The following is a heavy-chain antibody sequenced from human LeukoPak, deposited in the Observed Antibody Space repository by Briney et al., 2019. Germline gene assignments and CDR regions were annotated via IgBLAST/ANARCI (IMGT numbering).Heavy chain of an antibody. CDR2: IYYSGTT. J-gene: IGHJ3*02. V-gene: IGHV4-39*07. D-gene: IGHD3-22*01. CDR1: GGLISISTYY. CDR3: ARRPFMRGYYYDSSGYYDAFDI. Sequence: SETLSLTCTVSGGLISISTYYWGWIRQPPGKGLEWIGSIYYSGTTHYNPSLKSRVTIAVDTSKNQFSLKLSSVTAADTAVYYCARRPFMRGYYYDSSGYYDAFDIWGQGTMVTVSS.